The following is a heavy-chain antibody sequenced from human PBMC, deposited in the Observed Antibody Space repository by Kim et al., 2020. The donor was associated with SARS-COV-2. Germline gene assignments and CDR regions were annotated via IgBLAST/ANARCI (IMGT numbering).Heavy chain of an antibody. V-gene: IGHV3-64*04. CDR3: ARDDWGGDCYPLGYGMDV. J-gene: IGHJ6*02. D-gene: IGHD2-21*01. Sequence: KCRFTISRENAKNTLYLRMNSLRAEDTAVYYCARDDWGGDCYPLGYGMDVWGQGTTVTVSS.